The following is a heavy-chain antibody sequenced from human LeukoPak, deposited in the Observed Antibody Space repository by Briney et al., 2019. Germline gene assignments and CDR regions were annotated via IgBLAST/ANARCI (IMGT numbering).Heavy chain of an antibody. D-gene: IGHD6-13*01. CDR3: AGGARRQQPFDY. J-gene: IGHJ4*02. CDR2: IYSGGST. V-gene: IGHV3-66*01. Sequence: GGSLRLSCAASEFTVSSNYMNWVRQAPGKGLEWVSVIYSGGSTYYTDSVKGRSTISRDNSKNTLYLQMNSLRAEDTAVYYCAGGARRQQPFDYWGQGTLVTVSS. CDR1: EFTVSSNY.